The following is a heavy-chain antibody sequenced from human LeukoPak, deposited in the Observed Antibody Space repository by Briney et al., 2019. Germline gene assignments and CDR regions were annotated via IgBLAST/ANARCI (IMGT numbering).Heavy chain of an antibody. CDR3: AVKLRATGAFDI. Sequence: GESLKISCKGSGYTFTSYWIGWVRQMPGKGLEWMGIIFPGDSDIRYSPSFQGQVTISADKSISTAYLQWSSLKASDTAIYYCAVKLRATGAFDIWGQGTKVTVSS. CDR1: GYTFTSYW. V-gene: IGHV5-51*01. D-gene: IGHD1-26*01. J-gene: IGHJ3*02. CDR2: IFPGDSDI.